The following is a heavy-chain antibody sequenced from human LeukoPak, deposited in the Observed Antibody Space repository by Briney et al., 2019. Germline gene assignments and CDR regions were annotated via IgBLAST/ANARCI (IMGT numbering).Heavy chain of an antibody. D-gene: IGHD3-10*01. CDR1: GFTFSSYG. J-gene: IGHJ4*02. CDR2: ISYDGSNK. V-gene: IGHV3-30*03. CDR3: AINPRITMVRGVIKN. Sequence: GSLRLSCAASGFTFSSYGMHWVRQAPGKGLEWVAVISYDGSNKYYADSVKGRFTISRDNSKNTLYLQMNSLRAEDTAVYYCAINPRITMVRGVIKNWGQGTLVTVSS.